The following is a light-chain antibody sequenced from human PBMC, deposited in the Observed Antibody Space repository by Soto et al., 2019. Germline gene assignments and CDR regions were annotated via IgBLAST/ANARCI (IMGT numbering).Light chain of an antibody. J-gene: IGKJ4*01. V-gene: IGKV2-30*01. CDR1: QTLVYSTGSTF. Sequence: DVVMTQSPLSLSVTLGQPASISCRSTQTLVYSTGSTFLNWFQQRPGQSPRRLIYQVSNRDSGVPDRFSGSGSGTNFTLRISSVEAEDVATYYCMQGTHEPFTFGGGTKVDIK. CDR2: QVS. CDR3: MQGTHEPFT.